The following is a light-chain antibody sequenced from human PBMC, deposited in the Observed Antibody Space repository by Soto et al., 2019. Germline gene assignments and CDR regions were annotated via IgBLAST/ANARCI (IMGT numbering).Light chain of an antibody. CDR3: QQYNHWPL. J-gene: IGKJ3*01. CDR1: QSVSSN. V-gene: IGKV3-15*01. Sequence: EMVMTQSPATLSVSPGERATLSCRASQSVSSNLAWYQQKPGQAPRLLIYGASTRATGIPARFSGSGSGTEFTLTISSLQSEDFAAYFCQQYNHWPLFGPGTKVDIK. CDR2: GAS.